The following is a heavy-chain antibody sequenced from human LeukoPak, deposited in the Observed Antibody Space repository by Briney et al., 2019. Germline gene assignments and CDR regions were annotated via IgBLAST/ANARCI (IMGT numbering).Heavy chain of an antibody. V-gene: IGHV4-34*01. D-gene: IGHD6-19*01. J-gene: IGHJ4*02. Sequence: KPSETLSLTCAVYGGSFSGYYWSWIRQPPGKGLEWIGEINHSGSTNYNPSLKSRVTISVDTSKNQFSLKLSSVTAADTAVYYCARGPGYSSGWYRYWGQGTLATVSS. CDR1: GGSFSGYY. CDR2: INHSGST. CDR3: ARGPGYSSGWYRY.